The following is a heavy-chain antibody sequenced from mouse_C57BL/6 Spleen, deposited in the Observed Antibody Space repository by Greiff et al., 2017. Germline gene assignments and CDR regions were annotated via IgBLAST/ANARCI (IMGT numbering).Heavy chain of an antibody. Sequence: VQLKQSGPGMVKPSQSLSLTCTVTGYSITSGYDWHWIRHFPGNKLEWMGYISYSGSTNYNPSLKSRISITHDTSKNHFFLKLNSVTTEDTATYYCARGGAWFAYWGQGTLVTVSA. CDR1: GYSITSGYD. CDR2: ISYSGST. J-gene: IGHJ3*01. V-gene: IGHV3-1*01. CDR3: ARGGAWFAY.